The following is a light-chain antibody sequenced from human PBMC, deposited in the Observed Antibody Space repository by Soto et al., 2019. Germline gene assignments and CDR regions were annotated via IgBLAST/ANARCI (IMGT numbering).Light chain of an antibody. CDR1: NIGSKS. Sequence: SYELTHPPSVSVAPGKTARITCGGNNIGSKSVHWYQQKPGQAPVLVIYYDSDRPSGIPERFSGSNSGNTATLTISRVEAGDEADYYCQVWDSSSDHPYVVFGGGTKLTVL. CDR2: YDS. V-gene: IGLV3-21*04. CDR3: QVWDSSSDHPYVV. J-gene: IGLJ2*01.